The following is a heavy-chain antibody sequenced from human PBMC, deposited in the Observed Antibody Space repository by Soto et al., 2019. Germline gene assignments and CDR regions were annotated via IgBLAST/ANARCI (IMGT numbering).Heavy chain of an antibody. CDR2: IYHSGST. D-gene: IGHD1-1*01. J-gene: IGHJ6*02. Sequence: SETLSLTYAVSGYSISSGYYWGWIRQPPGKGLEWIGSIYHSGSTYYNPSLKSRVTISVDTSKNQFSLKLSSVTAADTAVYYCARELQEELEPYYYYYGMDVWGQGTTVTVSS. V-gene: IGHV4-38-2*02. CDR1: GYSISSGYY. CDR3: ARELQEELEPYYYYYGMDV.